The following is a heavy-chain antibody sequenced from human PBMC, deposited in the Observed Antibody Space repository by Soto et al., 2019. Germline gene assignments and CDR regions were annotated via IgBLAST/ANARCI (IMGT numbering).Heavy chain of an antibody. D-gene: IGHD4-17*01. CDR2: ISWNSGSI. CDR1: GFTFDDYA. J-gene: IGHJ6*02. V-gene: IGHV3-9*01. Sequence: PGGSLRLSCAASGFTFDDYAMHWVRQAPGKGLEWVSGISWNSGSIGYADSVKGRFTISRDNAKNSLYLQMNSLRAEDTALYYCAKDIAATVTTRGMDVWGQGTTVTVSS. CDR3: AKDIAATVTTRGMDV.